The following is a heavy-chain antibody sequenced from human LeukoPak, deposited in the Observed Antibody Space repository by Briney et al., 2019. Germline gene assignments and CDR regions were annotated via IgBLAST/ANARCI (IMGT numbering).Heavy chain of an antibody. CDR2: LYTRGAT. CDR1: GGSLSHHY. D-gene: IGHD3-3*01. V-gene: IGHV4-4*07. Sequence: SETLSLTCKVSGGSLSHHYWSWIRQPAGKGLEWIGRLYTRGATDYNPSLQGRVTMSMDTPKNQFSLNVSSVTAADTAVYYCARDNDFWSGYTGPDYWGPGTLVTVSS. CDR3: ARDNDFWSGYTGPDY. J-gene: IGHJ4*02.